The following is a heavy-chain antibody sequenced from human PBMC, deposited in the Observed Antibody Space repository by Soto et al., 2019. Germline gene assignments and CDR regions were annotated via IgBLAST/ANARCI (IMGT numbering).Heavy chain of an antibody. CDR3: AELRKYLAGLDP. Sequence: PGGSLRLSCAVSGFTLNNAWMSWVRQAPGRGLEWVARIRSKTDGGTTDYAAPVEGRFTISRDDSKNTLYLQMNSLKSEDTAVYFCAELRKYLAGLDPWGQGTMVTVYS. CDR1: GFTLNNAW. CDR2: IRSKTDGGTT. J-gene: IGHJ5*02. D-gene: IGHD2-2*01. V-gene: IGHV3-15*01.